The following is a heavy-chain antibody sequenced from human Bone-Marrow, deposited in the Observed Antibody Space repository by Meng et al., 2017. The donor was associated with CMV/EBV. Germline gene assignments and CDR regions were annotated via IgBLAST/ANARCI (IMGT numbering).Heavy chain of an antibody. D-gene: IGHD1-20*01. CDR1: GFSLSTSGVG. Sequence: QITLKESGPTLVKTTQTLTLTCTFSGFSLSTSGVGVGWIRQPPGKALEWLALIYWDDDKRYSPSLKSRLTITKDTSKNQVVLTMTNMDPVDTATYYCAHTEETYNWKGNNWFDPWGQGTLVTVSS. J-gene: IGHJ5*02. CDR3: AHTEETYNWKGNNWFDP. V-gene: IGHV2-5*02. CDR2: IYWDDDK.